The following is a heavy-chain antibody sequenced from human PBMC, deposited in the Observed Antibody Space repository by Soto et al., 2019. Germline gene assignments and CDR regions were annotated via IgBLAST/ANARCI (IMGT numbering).Heavy chain of an antibody. J-gene: IGHJ6*02. CDR2: ISAYNGNT. CDR1: GYTFTSYG. D-gene: IGHD3-22*01. CDR3: ARYADYYDSSGSRLDV. V-gene: IGHV1-18*01. Sequence: QVQLVQSGAEVKKPGASVKVSCKASGYTFTSYGISWVRQAPGQGLEWMGWISAYNGNTNYAQKLQGRVTMTTDTYKSTGYKELRSVRSDDTAVCYCARYADYYDSSGSRLDVWGQGTTVTVSS.